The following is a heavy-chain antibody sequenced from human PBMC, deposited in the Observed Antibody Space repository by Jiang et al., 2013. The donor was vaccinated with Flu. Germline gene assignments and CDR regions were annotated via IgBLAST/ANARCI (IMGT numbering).Heavy chain of an antibody. J-gene: IGHJ5*02. CDR3: ARDGIAAAGAGWFDP. Sequence: SSISSSSSYIYYADSVTGRFTISRDNAKNSLYLQMNSLRAEDTAVYYCARDGIAAAGAGWFDPWGQGTLVTVSS. D-gene: IGHD6-13*01. V-gene: IGHV3-21*01. CDR2: ISSSSSYI.